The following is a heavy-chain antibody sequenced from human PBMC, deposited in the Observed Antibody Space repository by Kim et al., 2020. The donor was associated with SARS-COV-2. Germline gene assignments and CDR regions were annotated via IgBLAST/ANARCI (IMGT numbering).Heavy chain of an antibody. D-gene: IGHD3-9*01. V-gene: IGHV3-23*01. Sequence: GGSLRLSCAASGFTFSSYAMSWVRQAPGKGLEWVSAISGSGGSTYYADSVKGRFTISRDNSKNTLYLQMNSLRAEDTAVYYCAPAEIYNPLTISGYWGQGTLVTVSS. J-gene: IGHJ4*02. CDR1: GFTFSSYA. CDR3: APAEIYNPLTISGY. CDR2: ISGSGGST.